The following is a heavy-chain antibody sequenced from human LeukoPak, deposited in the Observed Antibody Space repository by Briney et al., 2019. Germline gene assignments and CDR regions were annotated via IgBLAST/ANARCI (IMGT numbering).Heavy chain of an antibody. CDR2: ISYDGSSK. Sequence: PGGSLRLSCAASGFTFSSYAMHWVRQAPGKGLEWVAVISYDGSSKYYADSVKGRFTISRDNSKNTLYLQMNSLRAEDTAVYYCAREGGSVPPPNSSSYGMDVGAQGPRAPVPS. CDR1: GFTFSSYA. V-gene: IGHV3-30-3*01. CDR3: AREGGSVPPPNSSSYGMDV. J-gene: IGHJ6*02. D-gene: IGHD3-16*01.